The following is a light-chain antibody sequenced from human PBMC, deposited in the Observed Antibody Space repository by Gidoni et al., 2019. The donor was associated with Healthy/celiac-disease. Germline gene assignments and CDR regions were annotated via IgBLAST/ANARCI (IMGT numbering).Light chain of an antibody. CDR3: SSYTSSSSWV. CDR1: SSDVGGYNY. V-gene: IGLV2-14*01. Sequence: QSALTQPASVSGSPGQSITISCTGTSSDVGGYNYVSWYQQPPAKAPKLMIYDVSNRPSGVSNRFSGSKSGNTASLTISGLQAEDEAEYYCSSYTSSSSWVFGGGTKLTVL. CDR2: DVS. J-gene: IGLJ3*02.